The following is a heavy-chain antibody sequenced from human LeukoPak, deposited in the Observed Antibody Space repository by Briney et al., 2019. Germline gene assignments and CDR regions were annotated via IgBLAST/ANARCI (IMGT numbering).Heavy chain of an antibody. J-gene: IGHJ5*02. CDR3: ARGIIVGATWGENDNWFDP. V-gene: IGHV4-59*01. Sequence: SETLSLTCTVSGDSISSYYWSWIRQPPGKGLEWIGYIYYSGNTNYNPSLKSRVTISVDTSKNQFSLKLSSVTAADTAVYYCARGIIVGATWGENDNWFDPWGQRTLVTVSS. CDR2: IYYSGNT. CDR1: GDSISSYY. D-gene: IGHD1-26*01.